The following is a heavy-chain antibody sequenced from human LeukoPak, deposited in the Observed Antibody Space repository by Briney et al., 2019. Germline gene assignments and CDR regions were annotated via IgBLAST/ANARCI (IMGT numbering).Heavy chain of an antibody. D-gene: IGHD3-10*01. CDR1: GFTVSSNY. J-gene: IGHJ4*02. CDR2: IYSGGST. CDR3: ARSYGSYYGIIDY. Sequence: PGGSLRLSCAASGFTVSSNYMSWVRQAPGKGLEWASVIYSGGSTYYADSVKGRFTISRDNSKNTLYLQMNSLRAGDTAVYYCARSYGSYYGIIDYWGQGTLVTVSS. V-gene: IGHV3-66*01.